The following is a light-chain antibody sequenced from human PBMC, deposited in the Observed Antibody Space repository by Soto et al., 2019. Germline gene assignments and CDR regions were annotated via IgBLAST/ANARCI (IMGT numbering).Light chain of an antibody. CDR1: QRLLHSNGNNF. V-gene: IGKV2-28*01. CDR2: LGF. Sequence: EIVMTQSPPSLTVTPGEPASISCRSSQRLLHSNGNNFLDWYLQKPGQSPQLLIYLGFNRASGVLDRVSGSGAGTDFTLKISRVEAEDVDVYYCMQALQTPYTFGQRTKLEIK. J-gene: IGKJ2*01. CDR3: MQALQTPYT.